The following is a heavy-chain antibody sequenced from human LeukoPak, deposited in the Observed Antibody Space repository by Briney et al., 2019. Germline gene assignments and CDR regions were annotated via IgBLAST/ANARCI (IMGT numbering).Heavy chain of an antibody. V-gene: IGHV1-46*01. D-gene: IGHD6-13*01. J-gene: IGHJ3*02. CDR1: GYTFTSYY. CDR2: INPSGGST. Sequence: ASVKVSCKASGYTFTSYYMHWVRQAPGQGLEWMGIINPSGGSTSYAQKFQGRVTMTRDTSTSTVYMELSSLRSEDTAVYYCATRAPIHIVSSSWYIWDAFDIWGQGTMVTVSS. CDR3: ATRAPIHIVSSSWYIWDAFDI.